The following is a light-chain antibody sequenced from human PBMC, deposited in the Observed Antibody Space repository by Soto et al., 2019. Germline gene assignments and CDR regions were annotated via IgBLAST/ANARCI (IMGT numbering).Light chain of an antibody. CDR1: RTVSNW. Sequence: DIQMTQSPSILSASVGDRVTITCRASRTVSNWLAWYQHQPGRAPRLLISRASTLESGVPPRFSGSGVETDFTLTITSLQPEDFGIYYCQQSYALVRTFGGGNKVDIK. CDR3: QQSYALVRT. CDR2: RAS. V-gene: IGKV1-5*03. J-gene: IGKJ4*01.